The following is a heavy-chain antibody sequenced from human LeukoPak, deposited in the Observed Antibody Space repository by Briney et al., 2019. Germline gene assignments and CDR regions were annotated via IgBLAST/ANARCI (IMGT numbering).Heavy chain of an antibody. CDR1: GLAFSSYG. Sequence: GRSLRLSCAASGLAFSSYGMHWVRQAPGKGLEWVAVISYDGSNKYYADSVKRRFTISRDNSKNTLYLQMNSLRAEDTAVYYCANSRSPVPAAIYFSDGMDVWGQGTTVTVSS. CDR3: ANSRSPVPAAIYFSDGMDV. J-gene: IGHJ6*02. V-gene: IGHV3-30*18. D-gene: IGHD2-2*02. CDR2: ISYDGSNK.